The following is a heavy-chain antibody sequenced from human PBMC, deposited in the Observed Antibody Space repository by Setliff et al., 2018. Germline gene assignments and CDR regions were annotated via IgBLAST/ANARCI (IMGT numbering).Heavy chain of an antibody. V-gene: IGHV4-39*07. J-gene: IGHJ4*02. CDR2: IYSSGNT. CDR1: GDSIRSSRYY. D-gene: IGHD1-26*01. Sequence: SETLSLTCTVSGDSIRSSRYYWGWIRQPPGKGLEWIGSIYSSGNTYYNPSLKRRVTISVDTSKNQFSLILRSVTAADTAVYYCARAGDAASGRKGVFEYWGQGTAVTVSS. CDR3: ARAGDAASGRKGVFEY.